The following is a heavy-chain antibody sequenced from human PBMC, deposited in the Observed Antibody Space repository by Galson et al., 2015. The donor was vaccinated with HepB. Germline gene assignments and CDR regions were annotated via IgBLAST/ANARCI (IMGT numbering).Heavy chain of an antibody. CDR1: GFTFSSYA. V-gene: IGHV3-23*01. CDR2: ISGSGGST. D-gene: IGHD1-26*01. Sequence: SLRLSCAASGFTFSSYAMSWVRQAPGKGLEWVSAISGSGGSTYYADTVKGRFTISRDNSKNTLYLQMNSLRAEDTAVYYCAKTLRWEYYFDYWGQGTLVTVSS. CDR3: AKTLRWEYYFDY. J-gene: IGHJ4*02.